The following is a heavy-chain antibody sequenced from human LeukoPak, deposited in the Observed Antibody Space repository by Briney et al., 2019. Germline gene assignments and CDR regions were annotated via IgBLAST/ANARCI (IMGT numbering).Heavy chain of an antibody. Sequence: GGSLRLSCAASGFTFSSYAMHWVRQAPGKGLEWVAVISYDGSNKYYADSVKGRFIISRDNSKNTLYLQMNSLRAEDTAVYYCARDLGPKWELLPNLVYWGQGTLVTVSS. CDR3: ARDLGPKWELLPNLVY. J-gene: IGHJ4*02. V-gene: IGHV3-30-3*01. CDR2: ISYDGSNK. D-gene: IGHD1-26*01. CDR1: GFTFSSYA.